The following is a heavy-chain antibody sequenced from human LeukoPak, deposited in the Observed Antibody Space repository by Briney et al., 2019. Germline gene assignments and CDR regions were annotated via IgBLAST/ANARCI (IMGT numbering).Heavy chain of an antibody. Sequence: SVKVSCKASGGTFSSYAISWVRQAPGQGLEWMGGIIPIFGTANYAQKFQGRVTITADKSTSTAYMELSSLRSEDTAVYYCASFGYSSSWTPPCYWGQGTLVTVSS. D-gene: IGHD6-13*01. CDR1: GGTFSSYA. J-gene: IGHJ4*02. CDR2: IIPIFGTA. CDR3: ASFGYSSSWTPPCY. V-gene: IGHV1-69*06.